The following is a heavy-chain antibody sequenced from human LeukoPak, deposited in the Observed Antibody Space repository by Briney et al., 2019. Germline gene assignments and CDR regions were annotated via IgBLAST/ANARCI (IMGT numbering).Heavy chain of an antibody. Sequence: ASVKVSCKASGGTFSSYAISWVRQAPGQGLEWMGGIIPIFGTANYAQKFQGRVTITTDESTSTAYMELSSLRSEDTAVYYCARERIFYGSGSYGLAGLFDYWGQGTQVTVSS. CDR1: GGTFSSYA. V-gene: IGHV1-69*05. J-gene: IGHJ4*02. D-gene: IGHD3-10*01. CDR3: ARERIFYGSGSYGLAGLFDY. CDR2: IIPIFGTA.